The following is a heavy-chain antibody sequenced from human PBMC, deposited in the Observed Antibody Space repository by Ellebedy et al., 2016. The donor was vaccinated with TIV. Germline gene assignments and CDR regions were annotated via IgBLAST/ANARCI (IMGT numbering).Heavy chain of an antibody. CDR1: GFTFDDYA. J-gene: IGHJ3*02. V-gene: IGHV3-9*01. CDR3: AKDEDTAMVNDAFDI. D-gene: IGHD5-18*01. CDR2: ISWNSGSI. Sequence: GGSLRLXCAASGFTFDDYAMHWVRQAPGKGLEWVSGISWNSGSIGYADSVKGRFTISRDNAKNSLYLQMNSLRAEDTALYYCAKDEDTAMVNDAFDIWGQGTMVTVSS.